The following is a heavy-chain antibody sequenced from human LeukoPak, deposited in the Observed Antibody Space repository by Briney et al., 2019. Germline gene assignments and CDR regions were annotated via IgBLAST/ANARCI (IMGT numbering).Heavy chain of an antibody. Sequence: GGSLRLSCAASGFTFSRVWMNWVRQAPGKGLEWVANIKQDGSEKNYLESVKGRFTISRDNAKNSLYLQMNSLRAEDTGVYYCARDASAGTESGGQGTLVTVSS. V-gene: IGHV3-7*01. CDR1: GFTFSRVW. D-gene: IGHD6-6*01. CDR3: ARDASAGTES. CDR2: IKQDGSEK. J-gene: IGHJ4*02.